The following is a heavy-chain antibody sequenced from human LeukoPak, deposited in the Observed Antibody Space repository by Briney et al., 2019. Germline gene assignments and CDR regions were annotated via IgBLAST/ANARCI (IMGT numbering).Heavy chain of an antibody. Sequence: PSETLSLTCTASGGSISSYYWSWIRQPPGKGLEWIGYIYYSGSTNYNPSLKSRVTISVDTSKNQFSLKLSSVTAADTAVYYCARFGRTHYYYYGMDVWGQGTTVTVSS. V-gene: IGHV4-59*08. CDR1: GGSISSYY. J-gene: IGHJ6*02. D-gene: IGHD1-14*01. CDR3: ARFGRTHYYYYGMDV. CDR2: IYYSGST.